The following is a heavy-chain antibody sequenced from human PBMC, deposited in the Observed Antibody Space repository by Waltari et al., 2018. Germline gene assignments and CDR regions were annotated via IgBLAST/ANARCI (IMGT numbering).Heavy chain of an antibody. CDR1: GYTFTSYD. CDR2: MNPNSGNT. V-gene: IGHV1-8*01. CDR3: ARVATCYYESSGYCTFFDY. J-gene: IGHJ4*02. D-gene: IGHD3-22*01. Sequence: QVQLVQSGAEVKKPGASVKVSCKSSGYTFTSYDINWVRQATGQGLEWMGWMNPNSGNTGYAQKFQGRVTMTRNTSISTAYMELSSLRSEDPAVYYCARVATCYYESSGYCTFFDYWGQGTLVTVSS.